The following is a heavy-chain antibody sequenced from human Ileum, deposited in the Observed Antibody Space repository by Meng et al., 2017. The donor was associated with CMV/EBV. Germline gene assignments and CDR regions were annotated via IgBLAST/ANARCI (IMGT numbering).Heavy chain of an antibody. CDR2: INSDGSTT. CDR1: FSRYW. D-gene: IGHD2-2*01. J-gene: IGHJ4*02. V-gene: IGHV3-74*01. CDR3: AYLTGYCRSSSCYQTLDY. Sequence: FSRYWMHWVRQDPGKGLVWVSRINSDGSTTNYADSVKGRFTISRDNAKNTLYLQMNSLRAEDTAVYYCAYLTGYCRSSSCYQTLDYWGQGTQVTVSS.